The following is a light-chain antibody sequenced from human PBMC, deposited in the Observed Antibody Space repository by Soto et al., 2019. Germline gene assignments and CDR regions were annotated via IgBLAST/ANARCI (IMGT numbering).Light chain of an antibody. J-gene: IGKJ3*01. V-gene: IGKV1-33*01. CDR3: HQYNNDPFT. Sequence: DIQMTQSPSSLSASVGDTITITCRASQGISNSLNWYQLKPGEAPKLLIYDASYLATGVPSRFSGGGSGTHFTFPVSSLQNEDIATYYCHQYNNDPFTFGPGTKVDLK. CDR2: DAS. CDR1: QGISNS.